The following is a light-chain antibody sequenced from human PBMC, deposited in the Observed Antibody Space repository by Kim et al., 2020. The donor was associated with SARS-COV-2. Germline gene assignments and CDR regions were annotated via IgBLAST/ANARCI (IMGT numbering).Light chain of an antibody. CDR2: GAS. CDR3: QQYSHWPLT. CDR1: QSVSSN. Sequence: EIVMTQSPATLSVSPGERATLSCRASQSVSSNLAWYQQKPGQAPRLLIYGASTRATGIPGRFSGSGSGTEFTLTISSLQSEDFAVYYCQQYSHWPLTFGGWNKVDIK. J-gene: IGKJ4*01. V-gene: IGKV3-15*01.